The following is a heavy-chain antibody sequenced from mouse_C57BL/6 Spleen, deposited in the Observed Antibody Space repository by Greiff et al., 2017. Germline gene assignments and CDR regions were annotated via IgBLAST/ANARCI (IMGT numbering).Heavy chain of an antibody. V-gene: IGHV1-18*01. CDR2: INPNNGGT. CDR3: ARRAYYSNYVWYFDV. J-gene: IGHJ1*03. CDR1: GYTFTDYN. D-gene: IGHD2-5*01. Sequence: EVQLQQSGPELVKPGASVKIPCKASGYTFTDYNMDWVKQSHGKSLEWIGDINPNNGGTIYNQKFKGKATLTVDKSSSTAYMELRSLTSEDTAVYYCARRAYYSNYVWYFDVWGTGTTVTVSS.